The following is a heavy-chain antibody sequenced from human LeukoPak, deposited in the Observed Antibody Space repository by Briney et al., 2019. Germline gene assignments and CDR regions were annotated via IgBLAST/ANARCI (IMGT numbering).Heavy chain of an antibody. D-gene: IGHD6-13*01. CDR1: GGSISSHF. Sequence: SETLSLTCTVSGGSISSHFWNWIRQSPGKGLEWIGYIYYSGSTNYNPSLKSRVTISVDTSKNQFSLKLSSVTAADTAVYYCARDRRYSSSWLIDYWGQGTLVTVSS. CDR3: ARDRRYSSSWLIDY. CDR2: IYYSGST. J-gene: IGHJ4*02. V-gene: IGHV4-59*11.